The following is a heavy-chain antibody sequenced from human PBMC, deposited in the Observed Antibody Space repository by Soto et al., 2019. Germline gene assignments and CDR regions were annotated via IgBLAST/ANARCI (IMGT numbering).Heavy chain of an antibody. Sequence: EVQLLESGGGLVQPGGSLRLSCAASGFTFSSYAMKWVRQAPGKGLEWVSGISGNGGRTYYADSVKGRFTISRDNSKNLVYMQMNSLRAEDTAIYYCAKVQRSMIVVALDAFDVWGQGEMVTVSS. CDR2: ISGNGGRT. V-gene: IGHV3-23*01. CDR1: GFTFSSYA. CDR3: AKVQRSMIVVALDAFDV. J-gene: IGHJ3*01. D-gene: IGHD3-22*01.